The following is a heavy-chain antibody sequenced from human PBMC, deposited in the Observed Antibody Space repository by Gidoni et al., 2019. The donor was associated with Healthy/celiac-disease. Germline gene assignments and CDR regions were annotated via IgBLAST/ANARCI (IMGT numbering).Heavy chain of an antibody. CDR3: TRHENNWNYDPDRNWFDP. CDR1: GFTFSGSA. D-gene: IGHD1-7*01. CDR2: IRSKANSYAT. J-gene: IGHJ5*02. V-gene: IGHV3-73*02. Sequence: EVQLVESGGGLVQPGGSLKLSCAASGFTFSGSAMHWVRQASGKGLEWVGRIRSKANSYATAYAASVKGRFTISRDDSKNTAYLQMNSLKTEDTAVYYCTRHENNWNYDPDRNWFDPWGQGTLVTVSS.